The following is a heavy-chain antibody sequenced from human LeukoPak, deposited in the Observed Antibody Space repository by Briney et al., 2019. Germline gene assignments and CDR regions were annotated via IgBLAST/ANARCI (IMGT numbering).Heavy chain of an antibody. V-gene: IGHV1-46*01. CDR1: GYTFTSYY. CDR3: ARDPIAMAYYGMDV. J-gene: IGHJ6*02. D-gene: IGHD6-19*01. Sequence: ASVKVSCKASGYTFTSYYMHWERQAPGQGLEWMGIINPSGGSTSYAQKFQGRVTMTRDTSTSTAYMELRSLRSDDTGVYYCARDPIAMAYYGMDVWGQGTTVTVSS. CDR2: INPSGGST.